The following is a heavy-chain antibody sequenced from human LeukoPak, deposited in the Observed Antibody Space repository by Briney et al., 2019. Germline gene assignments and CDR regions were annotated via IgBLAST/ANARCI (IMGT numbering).Heavy chain of an antibody. D-gene: IGHD6-6*01. CDR3: ARGVRSGRTRFGNMIAARRGAYYYYYMDV. CDR2: MNPNSGNT. J-gene: IGHJ6*03. CDR1: GYTFTSYD. Sequence: ASVKVSCKASGYTFTSYDINWVRQATGQGLEWMGWMNPNSGNTGYAQKFQGRVTITRNTSISTAYMELSSLRSEDTAVYYCARGVRSGRTRFGNMIAARRGAYYYYYMDVWGKGTTVTVSS. V-gene: IGHV1-8*03.